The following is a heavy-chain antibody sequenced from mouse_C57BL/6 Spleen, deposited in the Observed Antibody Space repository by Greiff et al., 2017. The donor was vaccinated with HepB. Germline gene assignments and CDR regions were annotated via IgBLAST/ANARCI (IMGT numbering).Heavy chain of an antibody. D-gene: IGHD1-3*01. J-gene: IGHJ3*01. CDR3: ASHRQLRFAY. CDR1: GFTFSSYG. Sequence: EVKLVESGGDLVKPGGSLKLSCAASGFTFSSYGMSWVRQTPDKRLEWVATISSGGSYTYYPDSVKGRFTISRDNAKNTLYLQMSSLKSEDTAMYYCASHRQLRFAYWGQGTLVTVSA. V-gene: IGHV5-6*02. CDR2: ISSGGSYT.